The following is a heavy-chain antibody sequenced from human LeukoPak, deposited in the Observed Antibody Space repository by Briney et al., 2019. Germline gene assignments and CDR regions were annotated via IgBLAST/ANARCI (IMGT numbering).Heavy chain of an antibody. J-gene: IGHJ4*02. CDR3: ARDINWNYMDL. CDR1: GSGFTFSSYD. CDR2: ISHDGGTA. D-gene: IGHD1-1*01. Sequence: GGSLRLSCAASGSGFTFSSYDMHWVRQAPGKGLEWVAVISHDGGTAHYAGSVKGRFTISRDTSKNTLYLQMNTMGPEDTAVYYCARDINWNYMDLWGQGTLVTVSS. V-gene: IGHV3-30-3*01.